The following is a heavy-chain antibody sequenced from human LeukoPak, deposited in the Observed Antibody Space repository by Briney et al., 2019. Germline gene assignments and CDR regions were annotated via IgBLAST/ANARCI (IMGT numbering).Heavy chain of an antibody. CDR3: AKVRLGYCSGGSCSRGGTPMDV. CDR2: IYSGGST. J-gene: IGHJ6*03. Sequence: PGGSLRLSCAASRFTVSSNYMTWVRQAAGKGLEWVSVIYSGGSTYYADSVKGRFTISRDKSKNTLYLQMNSLRPEDTAVYYCAKVRLGYCSGGSCSRGGTPMDVWGKGTTVTISS. D-gene: IGHD2-15*01. CDR1: RFTVSSNY. V-gene: IGHV3-66*01.